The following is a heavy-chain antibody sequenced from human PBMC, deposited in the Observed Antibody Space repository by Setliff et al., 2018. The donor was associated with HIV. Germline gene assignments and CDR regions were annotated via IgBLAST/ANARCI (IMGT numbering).Heavy chain of an antibody. CDR2: INPDSGDT. Sequence: ASVKVSCKASGYTFSDYYLHWVRQAPGRAIEWMGWINPDSGDTNSAQKFQGRVTMTRDTSINAAYMELRSLRSDDTAVYYCARNFGLSPSGKYYYYYGMDIWGQGTTVTVSS. J-gene: IGHJ6*02. V-gene: IGHV1-2*02. CDR1: GYTFSDYY. CDR3: ARNFGLSPSGKYYYYYGMDI. D-gene: IGHD3-10*01.